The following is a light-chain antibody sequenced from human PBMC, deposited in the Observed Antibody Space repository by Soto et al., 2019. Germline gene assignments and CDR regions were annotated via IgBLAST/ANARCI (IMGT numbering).Light chain of an antibody. Sequence: QSALTQPASVSGSPGQSITISCTGTSSDVGSYNLVSWYQQHPGKAPKLMIYEVSKRPSGVSNRFSGSKSGNTASLTISGLQADDEADYYCCSYAGSSPPYVFGTGTKVTVL. CDR3: CSYAGSSPPYV. CDR1: SSDVGSYNL. V-gene: IGLV2-23*02. CDR2: EVS. J-gene: IGLJ1*01.